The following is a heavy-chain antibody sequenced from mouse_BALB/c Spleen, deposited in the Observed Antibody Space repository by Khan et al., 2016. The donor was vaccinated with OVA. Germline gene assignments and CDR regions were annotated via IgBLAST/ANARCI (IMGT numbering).Heavy chain of an antibody. CDR3: ARSGYDFFAY. J-gene: IGHJ3*01. D-gene: IGHD2-14*01. V-gene: IGHV1-80*01. CDR2: IYPGDGNT. Sequence: QVQLKQSGAELVRPGSSMKLSCKASGYAFSNYWMNWVKLGPGQGLEWIGKIYPGDGNTYYNGKFKDQATLTADKSSSTAYMQLSSLTSEDSAVDFCARSGYDFFAYWGQGTLVTVSA. CDR1: GYAFSNYW.